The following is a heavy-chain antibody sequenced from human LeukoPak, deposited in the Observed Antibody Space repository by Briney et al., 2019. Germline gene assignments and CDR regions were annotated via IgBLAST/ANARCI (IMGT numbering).Heavy chain of an antibody. Sequence: GGSLRLSCAASGFTVSSNYMSWVRQAPGKGLEWVSVIYSDDSTHYADSVKGRFTISRDNSKNTLYLQMNSLRAEDTAVYYCARVQGSGQPRWYWGQGTLVTVSS. D-gene: IGHD2-15*01. V-gene: IGHV3-66*01. J-gene: IGHJ4*02. CDR3: ARVQGSGQPRWY. CDR1: GFTVSSNY. CDR2: IYSDDST.